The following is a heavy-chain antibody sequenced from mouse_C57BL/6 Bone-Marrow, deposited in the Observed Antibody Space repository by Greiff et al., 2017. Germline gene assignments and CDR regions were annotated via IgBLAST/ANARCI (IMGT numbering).Heavy chain of an antibody. D-gene: IGHD3-2*01. CDR3: ARDAWTARDYYAMDY. V-gene: IGHV7-1*01. CDR1: GFTFSDFY. Sequence: EVKVVESGGGLVQSGRSLRLSCATSGFTFSDFYMEWVRQAPGKGLEWIAASRNKANDYTTEYSASVKGRFIVSRDTSQSNLYLQMHARRAEDTAIDYCARDAWTARDYYAMDYWGQGTSVTVSS. J-gene: IGHJ4*01. CDR2: SRNKANDYTT.